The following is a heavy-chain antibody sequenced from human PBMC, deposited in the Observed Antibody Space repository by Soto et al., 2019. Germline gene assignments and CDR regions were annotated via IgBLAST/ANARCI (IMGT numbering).Heavy chain of an antibody. CDR3: ARIANWGPEYNWFDP. D-gene: IGHD7-27*01. CDR1: GGSISSGCYS. Sequence: SETLSLTCAVSGGSISSGCYSWNWIRQPPGKGLEWTGNIYDSGSTNYNPSLKSRVTISVDTSKNQFSLKLTSVTAADTAVYYCARIANWGPEYNWFDPWGQGTLVTVSS. CDR2: IYDSGST. V-gene: IGHV4-30-2*03. J-gene: IGHJ5*02.